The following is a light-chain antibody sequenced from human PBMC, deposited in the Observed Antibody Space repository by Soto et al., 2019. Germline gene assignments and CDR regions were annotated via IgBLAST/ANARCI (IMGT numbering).Light chain of an antibody. V-gene: IGKV1-9*01. CDR3: QHRDSHPFT. J-gene: IGKJ3*01. Sequence: IQLTQSPSSLSAAVGDRVTITCRASQGMGTHLAWYQEKPGKAPKLLIYATSTLHSGVPSRFSGSGSGTDFTLTISSLQPEDFATYYCQHRDSHPFTFGPGNKVVIK. CDR1: QGMGTH. CDR2: ATS.